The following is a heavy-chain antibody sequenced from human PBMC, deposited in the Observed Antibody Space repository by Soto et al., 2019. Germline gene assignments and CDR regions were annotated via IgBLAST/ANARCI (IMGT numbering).Heavy chain of an antibody. CDR2: MNPNSGNT. CDR1: GYTFTSYD. D-gene: IGHD3-3*01. Sequence: GASVKVSCKASGYTFTSYDINWVRQATGQGLEWMGWMNPNSGNTGYAQKFQGRVTMTRDTSMSTAYMELSSLTSEDTAVYYCAKDYCSGYVVDAWGQGTLVTVSS. J-gene: IGHJ5*01. CDR3: AKDYCSGYVVDA. V-gene: IGHV1-8*01.